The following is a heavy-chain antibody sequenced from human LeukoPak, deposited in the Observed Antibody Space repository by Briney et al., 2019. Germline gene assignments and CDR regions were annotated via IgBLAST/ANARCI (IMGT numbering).Heavy chain of an antibody. V-gene: IGHV3-23*01. CDR3: ARDRVTTFSGARLWVDYYYGMDA. D-gene: IGHD2-21*02. Sequence: GGSLRPSCAASGFTFRSYALNWVRQAPGKGLEWGSAITGTGSGTYYADSVKGRFTVSRDSSKKTLYLEMKSLRAEDTAVYYCARDRVTTFSGARLWVDYYYGMDAWGQGTTVTVSS. J-gene: IGHJ6*02. CDR1: GFTFRSYA. CDR2: ITGTGSGT.